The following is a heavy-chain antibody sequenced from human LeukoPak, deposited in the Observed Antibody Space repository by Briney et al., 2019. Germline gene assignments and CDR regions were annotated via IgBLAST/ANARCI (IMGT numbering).Heavy chain of an antibody. CDR2: ISYDGSNK. D-gene: IGHD6-13*01. Sequence: GRSLRLSCAASGFTFSSYAMHWVRQAPGKGLEWVAVISYDGSNKYYADSVKGRFTISRDNSKNTLYLQMNSLRAEDTAVYCCARVGLQQLVFDYWGQGTLVTVSS. V-gene: IGHV3-30*04. J-gene: IGHJ4*02. CDR3: ARVGLQQLVFDY. CDR1: GFTFSSYA.